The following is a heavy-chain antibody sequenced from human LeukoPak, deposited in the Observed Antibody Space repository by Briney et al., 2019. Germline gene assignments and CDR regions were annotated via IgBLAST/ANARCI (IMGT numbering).Heavy chain of an antibody. J-gene: IGHJ3*02. CDR3: ARDQSGSYSLSWSPRWAFDI. V-gene: IGHV3-9*01. Sequence: PGGSLRLSCAASGFTFDDYAMHWVRQAPGKGLEWVSGISWNSGSIGYADSVKGRFTISRDNAKNSLYLQMNSLRAEDTAVYYCARDQSGSYSLSWSPRWAFDIWGQGTMVTVSS. D-gene: IGHD1-26*01. CDR2: ISWNSGSI. CDR1: GFTFDDYA.